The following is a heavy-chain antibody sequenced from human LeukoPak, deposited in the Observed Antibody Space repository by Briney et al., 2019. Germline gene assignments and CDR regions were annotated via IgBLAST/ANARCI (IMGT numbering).Heavy chain of an antibody. CDR2: ISWDSRNI. CDR1: GFTFDDYA. J-gene: IGHJ6*02. Sequence: GGSLRLSCAASGFTFDDYAMFWVRQAPGKGLEWVSGISWDSRNIGYAASVKGRFTTSRDNGKNSLYLQMNSLRPDDTALYYCARGNRDTSGFYFYYGMDVWGPGSTVTVSS. V-gene: IGHV3-9*01. CDR3: ARGNRDTSGFYFYYGMDV. D-gene: IGHD6-19*01.